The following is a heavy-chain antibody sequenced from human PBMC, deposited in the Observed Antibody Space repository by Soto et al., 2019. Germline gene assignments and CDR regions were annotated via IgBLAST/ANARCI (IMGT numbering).Heavy chain of an antibody. V-gene: IGHV3-23*01. CDR1: GFTFSSYA. CDR3: AKDLSYGGYREYYYSGMDV. J-gene: IGHJ6*02. CDR2: ISGSGGST. D-gene: IGHD5-12*01. Sequence: GGSLRLSCAASGFTFSSYAMSWVRQAPGKGLEWVSAISGSGGSTYYADSVKGRFTISRDNSKNTLYLQMNSLRAEDTAVYYCAKDLSYGGYREYYYSGMDVWGQGTTVTVSS.